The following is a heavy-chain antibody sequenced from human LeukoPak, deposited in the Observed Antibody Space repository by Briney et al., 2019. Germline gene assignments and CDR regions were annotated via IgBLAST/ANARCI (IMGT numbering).Heavy chain of an antibody. CDR2: VHTSGTT. CDR3: ARVFDS. CDR1: GDSSNTYY. J-gene: IGHJ4*02. V-gene: IGHV4-4*09. Sequence: SETLSLTCTVSGDSSNTYYWTWLRQPPGKGLEWIGYVHTSGTTNYNPSLASRVTMSVDTSKNQFSLRLTSVTAADTAVYFCARVFDSWGQGKLVTVSS.